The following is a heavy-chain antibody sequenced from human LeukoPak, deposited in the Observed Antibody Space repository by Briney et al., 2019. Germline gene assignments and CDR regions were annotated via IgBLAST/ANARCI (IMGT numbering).Heavy chain of an antibody. J-gene: IGHJ3*02. V-gene: IGHV3-21*01. CDR3: ARDLRYCSSASCSENGAFDI. CDR2: ISSSGSFI. Sequence: PGGSLRLSCAASGFTFSSYSMNWVRQAPGEALEWVSSISSSGSFIYYADSVKGRFTISRDNARNSLFLQMNSLRAEDTAVYYCARDLRYCSSASCSENGAFDIWGQGTMVTVSS. D-gene: IGHD2-2*01. CDR1: GFTFSSYS.